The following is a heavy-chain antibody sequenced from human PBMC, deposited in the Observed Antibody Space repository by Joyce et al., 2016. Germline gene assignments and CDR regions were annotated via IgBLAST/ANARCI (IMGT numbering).Heavy chain of an antibody. CDR3: ARGSCSGGSCYHIN. CDR2: TYYRSKWYN. V-gene: IGHV6-1*01. D-gene: IGHD2-15*01. J-gene: IGHJ4*02. Sequence: QVQLQQSGPGLVKASQTLSLTCAISGDSVSGNNVAWNWIRQSPSRGLEWLGRTYYRSKWYNYSAVSMRSRISINPDTSKNQFSLHLNSVTPEDTAIYYCARGSCSGGSCYHINWGQGTLVTVSS. CDR1: GDSVSGNNVA.